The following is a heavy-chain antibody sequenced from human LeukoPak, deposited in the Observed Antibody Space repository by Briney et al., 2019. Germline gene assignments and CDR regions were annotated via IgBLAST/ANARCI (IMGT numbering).Heavy chain of an antibody. CDR3: AKGYGESHFDS. J-gene: IGHJ4*02. V-gene: IGHV3-30*02. D-gene: IGHD5-18*01. CDR1: GFTFRSFG. CDR2: IRFDGSNQ. Sequence: PGGSLRLSCAASGFTFRSFGMHFVRQAPGKGLEWVAFIRFDGSNQYYTDSVKGRFTMSRDNSNNTLYLQMNNLRGDDTAVYFCAKGYGESHFDSWGQGTLVTVSS.